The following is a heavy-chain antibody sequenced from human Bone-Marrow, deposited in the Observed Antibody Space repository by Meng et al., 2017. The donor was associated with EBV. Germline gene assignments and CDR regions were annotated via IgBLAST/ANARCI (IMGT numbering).Heavy chain of an antibody. CDR3: VRFSNYVLDH. CDR2: IHGYSANT. CDR1: GYTFSSFA. J-gene: IGHJ4*02. V-gene: IGHV1-18*01. D-gene: IGHD3-10*01. Sequence: QVPRGQLGGEGHEPGASVRVSCKTSGYTFSSFALNWVRQVPGQGFEWVGWIHGYSANTHYAQKFHGSINMSTDTSTDTSYMELKNLRPDDTAIYYCVRFSNYVLDHWGQGTLVTVSS.